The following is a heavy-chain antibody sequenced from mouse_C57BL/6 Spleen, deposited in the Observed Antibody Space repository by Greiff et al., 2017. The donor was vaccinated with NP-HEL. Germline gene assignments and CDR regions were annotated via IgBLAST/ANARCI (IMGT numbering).Heavy chain of an antibody. J-gene: IGHJ4*01. CDR2: IWGDGST. D-gene: IGHD1-1*01. Sequence: VQLQESGPGLVAPSQSLSITCTVSGFSLTSYGVSWVRQPPGKGLEWLGVIWGDGSTNYHSALISRLSISTDTSKSQVFLKLNRRQTDDTATYYCAKPYDYGSSPACYARDYWGQGTSVTVSS. CDR1: GFSLTSYG. CDR3: AKPYDYGSSPACYARDY. V-gene: IGHV2-3*01.